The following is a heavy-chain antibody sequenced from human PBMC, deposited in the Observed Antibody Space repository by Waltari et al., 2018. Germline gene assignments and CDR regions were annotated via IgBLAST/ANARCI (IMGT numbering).Heavy chain of an antibody. CDR2: MHHTGRT. D-gene: IGHD3-10*01. CDR3: IRQVVAYYYGSGRNHFDL. CDR1: GDSISGETFF. Sequence: QLQLHESGPGLVKPSETLSLICSVSGDSISGETFFWGWIRQPPGKTLEWIGSMHHTGRTLNNPSLNSRSSIAEDNSKGPILFRRQSLASADTAGYLLIRQVVAYYYGSGRNHFDLWGQGTSFVVSS. J-gene: IGHJ4*02. V-gene: IGHV4-39*07.